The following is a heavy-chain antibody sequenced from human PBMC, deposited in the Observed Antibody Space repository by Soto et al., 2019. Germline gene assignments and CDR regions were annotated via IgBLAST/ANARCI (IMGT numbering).Heavy chain of an antibody. D-gene: IGHD2-2*01. CDR1: GGSFSGYY. Sequence: SETLSLTCAVYGGSFSGYYWSWIRQPPGKGLEWIGEINHSGSTNYNPSLKSRVTISVDTSKNQFSLKLGSVTAADTAVYYCARGGGYCSSTSCYWVSYYYYGMDVWGQGTTVTVSS. V-gene: IGHV4-34*01. CDR2: INHSGST. CDR3: ARGGGYCSSTSCYWVSYYYYGMDV. J-gene: IGHJ6*02.